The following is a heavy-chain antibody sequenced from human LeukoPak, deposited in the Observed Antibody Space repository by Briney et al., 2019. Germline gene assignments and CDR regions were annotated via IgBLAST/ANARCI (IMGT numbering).Heavy chain of an antibody. D-gene: IGHD1-26*01. J-gene: IGHJ4*02. V-gene: IGHV3-30*02. Sequence: GGSLRLSCAASGFTFSSYGMHWVRQDPGKGLEWVAFIRYDGSNKYYADSVKGRFTISRDNSKNTLYLQMNSLRAEDTAVYYCAKGRSGSYLSYYFDYWGQGTLVTVSS. CDR3: AKGRSGSYLSYYFDY. CDR2: IRYDGSNK. CDR1: GFTFSSYG.